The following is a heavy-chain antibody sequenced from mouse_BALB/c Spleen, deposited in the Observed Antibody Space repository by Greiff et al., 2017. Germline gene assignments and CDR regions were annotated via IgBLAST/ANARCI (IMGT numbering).Heavy chain of an antibody. V-gene: IGHV5-9-4*01. CDR3: ARDPYGGFDY. J-gene: IGHJ3*01. CDR2: ISSGGSYT. CDR1: GFTFSSYA. Sequence: EVKVVESGGGLVKPGGSLKLSCAASGFTFSSYAMSWVRQSPEKRLEWVAEISSGGSYTYYPDTVTGRFTISRDNAKNTLYLEMSSLRSEDTAMYYCARDPYGGFDYWGQGTLVTVSA. D-gene: IGHD1-1*01.